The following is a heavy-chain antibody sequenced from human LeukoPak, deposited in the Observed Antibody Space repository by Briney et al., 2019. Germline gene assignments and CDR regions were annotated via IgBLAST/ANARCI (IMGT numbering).Heavy chain of an antibody. CDR2: ISGSGGST. Sequence: GGSLRLSCAASGFTVSSSYMTWVRQAPGKGLEWVSAISGSGGSTYYADSVKGRFTISRDNSKNTLYLQMNSLRAEDTAVYYCAKAYGDLDYWGQGTLVTVSS. CDR1: GFTVSSSY. D-gene: IGHD4-17*01. J-gene: IGHJ4*02. V-gene: IGHV3-23*01. CDR3: AKAYGDLDY.